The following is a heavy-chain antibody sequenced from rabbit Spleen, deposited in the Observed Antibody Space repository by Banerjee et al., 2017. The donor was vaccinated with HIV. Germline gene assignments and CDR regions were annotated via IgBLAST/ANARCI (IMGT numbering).Heavy chain of an antibody. CDR2: IYDGSSTST. V-gene: IGHV1S40*01. D-gene: IGHD2-1*01. CDR3: ARGSATMTMVITGYFFNL. Sequence: QSLEESGGDLVKPGASLTLTCTAAGFSFRSRYYMCWVRQAPGKGLEWIACIYDGSSTSTKYASWAKGRFTISKTSSTTVTLQMTSLTVADTATYFCARGSATMTMVITGYFFNLWGPGTLVTVS. J-gene: IGHJ4*01. CDR1: GFSFRSRYY.